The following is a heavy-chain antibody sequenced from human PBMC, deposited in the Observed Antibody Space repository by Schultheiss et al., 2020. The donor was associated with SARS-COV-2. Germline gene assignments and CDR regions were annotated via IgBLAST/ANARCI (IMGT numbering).Heavy chain of an antibody. V-gene: IGHV3-48*03. J-gene: IGHJ4*02. CDR2: ISGSSGSTM. CDR3: ARGDNIVVVPTTTTDEAFDY. D-gene: IGHD2-2*01. CDR1: GFTFSSYA. Sequence: GGSLRLSCAASGFTFSSYAMSWVRQAPGKGLEWVSGISGSSGSTMYYADSVKGRFTISRDNAKHSLFLQMNILRAEDTAIYYCARGDNIVVVPTTTTDEAFDYWGQGTLVTVSS.